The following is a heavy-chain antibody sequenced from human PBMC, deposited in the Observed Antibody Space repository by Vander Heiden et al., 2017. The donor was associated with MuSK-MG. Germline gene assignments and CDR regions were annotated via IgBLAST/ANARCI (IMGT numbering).Heavy chain of an antibody. V-gene: IGHV3-21*01. D-gene: IGHD1-26*01. CDR2: ISSSTNYI. CDR1: GFAFHDSS. Sequence: VSGGGLVKPGGSLRLSCAASGFAFHDSSMNWVRQAPGKGLEWVSSISSSTNYIYYADSVKGRFTISRDNAEDSVYLQMNSLRAEDTAVYYCAGGVGNTPAWLDPWGQGTLVTVSS. J-gene: IGHJ5*02. CDR3: AGGVGNTPAWLDP.